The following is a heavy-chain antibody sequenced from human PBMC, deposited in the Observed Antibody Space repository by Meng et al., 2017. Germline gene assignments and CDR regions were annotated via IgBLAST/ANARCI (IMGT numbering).Heavy chain of an antibody. CDR2: IIPILGKA. J-gene: IGHJ4*02. CDR3: ARDRVYYYGAGSYDYVDY. D-gene: IGHD3-10*01. Sequence: SVKVSCKASGGTFSSYALSWVRQAPGQGLEWMGRIIPILGKANYAQKFQGRVTITADKSTSTAYMEMSSRRSEDTAVYYCARDRVYYYGAGSYDYVDYWGQGTLVTVSS. CDR1: GGTFSSYA. V-gene: IGHV1-69*04.